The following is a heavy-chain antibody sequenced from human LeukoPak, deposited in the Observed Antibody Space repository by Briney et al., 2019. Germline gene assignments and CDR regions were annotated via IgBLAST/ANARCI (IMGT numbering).Heavy chain of an antibody. Sequence: PGGSLRLSCAASGFTFSDYATSWVRQAPGGGLEWVSAISGRGDETFHADSVKGRFTTSRDNSKNTLSLQMSSLRVEDSAVYFCAKDTSAWWYHRAYMNVWGTGTTVTVSS. J-gene: IGHJ6*03. CDR1: GFTFSDYA. D-gene: IGHD2-15*01. CDR3: AKDTSAWWYHRAYMNV. V-gene: IGHV3-23*01. CDR2: ISGRGDET.